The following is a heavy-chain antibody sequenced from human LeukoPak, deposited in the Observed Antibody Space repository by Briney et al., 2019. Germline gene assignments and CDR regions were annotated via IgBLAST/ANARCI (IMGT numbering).Heavy chain of an antibody. D-gene: IGHD2-2*01. J-gene: IGHJ5*01. CDR1: GGSISSSSYY. Sequence: SETLSLTCTVSGGSISSSSYYWGWVRQPPGKGVEWFGSICYSGSTYYNPALKSRVTISVDTSKNQFSLKLSSVTAADTAVYFCARDQEHCSGTSCYAYWYDSWGEGTLVTVSS. V-gene: IGHV4-39*07. CDR3: ARDQEHCSGTSCYAYWYDS. CDR2: ICYSGST.